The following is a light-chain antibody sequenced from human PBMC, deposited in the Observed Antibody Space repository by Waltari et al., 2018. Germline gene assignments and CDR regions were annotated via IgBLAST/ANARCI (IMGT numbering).Light chain of an antibody. V-gene: IGKV3-11*01. CDR1: QSVSSY. Sequence: EIVLTQSPPTLSLSPGERATLSCRASQSVSSYLAWLQQKPGQAPRLLIYGASNRATGIPARFSGSGSETDFTLTIGGLEPEDFAVYYCQQRSSWPLTFGGGTKVEIK. CDR2: GAS. CDR3: QQRSSWPLT. J-gene: IGKJ4*01.